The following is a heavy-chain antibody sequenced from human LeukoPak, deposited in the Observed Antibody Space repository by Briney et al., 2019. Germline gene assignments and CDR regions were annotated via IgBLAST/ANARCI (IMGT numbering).Heavy chain of an antibody. Sequence: PSETLSLTCTVSGGSISSYYWSWIRQPPGKGPEWIGYIYYSGSTNYNPSLKSRVTISVDTSKNQFSLKLSSVTAADTAVYYCARGEYDFWSGYYGYWGQGTLVTVSS. V-gene: IGHV4-59*01. J-gene: IGHJ4*02. CDR1: GGSISSYY. D-gene: IGHD3-3*01. CDR2: IYYSGST. CDR3: ARGEYDFWSGYYGY.